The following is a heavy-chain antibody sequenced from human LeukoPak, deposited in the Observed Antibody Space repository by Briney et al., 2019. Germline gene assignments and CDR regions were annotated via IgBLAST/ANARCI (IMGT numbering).Heavy chain of an antibody. Sequence: GGSLRLSCAASGFSFSSHWVHWVRQAPGKGLVWVSRISDDGSYTSNVDSVKGRFTISRDNSKNTLYLQMNSLRAEDTAVYYCAKDRGRWLQSNAFDIWGQGTMVTVSS. CDR2: ISDDGSYT. V-gene: IGHV3-74*01. CDR3: AKDRGRWLQSNAFDI. D-gene: IGHD5-24*01. CDR1: GFSFSSHW. J-gene: IGHJ3*02.